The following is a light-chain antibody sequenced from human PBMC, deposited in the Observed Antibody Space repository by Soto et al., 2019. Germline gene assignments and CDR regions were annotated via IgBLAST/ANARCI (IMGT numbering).Light chain of an antibody. J-gene: IGLJ2*01. V-gene: IGLV2-11*01. Sequence: QSALTQPRSVSGSPGQSVTISCTGTSSDVGDYNYVSWYLQHPGKAPKLMISDVSERPSGVPVRFSGSKSGNTASLTISGLQAEDEADYYCCSYAGSYTLVFGGGTKLTVL. CDR2: DVS. CDR3: CSYAGSYTLV. CDR1: SSDVGDYNY.